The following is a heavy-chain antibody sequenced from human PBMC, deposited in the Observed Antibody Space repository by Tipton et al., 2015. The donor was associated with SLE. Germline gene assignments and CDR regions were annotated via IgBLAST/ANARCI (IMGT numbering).Heavy chain of an antibody. CDR3: ARQRGYYDGTPFPPWNFDL. Sequence: TLSLTCSDSGDSLSSNNYYWGWIRQSPAQGLEWIGTIHYAGGTYYNPSLRSRLTISVDTSENHFSLNLNSVTAADTAVYFCARQRGYYDGTPFPPWNFDLWGRGTQVTVSS. CDR1: GDSLSSNNYY. V-gene: IGHV4-39*07. J-gene: IGHJ2*01. D-gene: IGHD3-16*01. CDR2: IHYAGGT.